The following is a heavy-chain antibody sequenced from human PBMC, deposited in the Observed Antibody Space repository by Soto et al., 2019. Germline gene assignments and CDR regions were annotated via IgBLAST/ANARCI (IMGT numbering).Heavy chain of an antibody. CDR3: ARDMGQGYGERNWFDP. V-gene: IGHV4-30-2*02. CDR1: GGSISSGGYS. J-gene: IGHJ5*02. CDR2: IYHSGIT. Sequence: LSLTCAVSGGSISSGGYSWSWIRQPPGKGLEWIGYIYHSGITNYNPSLKSRVTISVDTSKSQFSLKVTSVTAADTAVYYCARDMGQGYGERNWFDPWGQGTLVTVSS. D-gene: IGHD4-17*01.